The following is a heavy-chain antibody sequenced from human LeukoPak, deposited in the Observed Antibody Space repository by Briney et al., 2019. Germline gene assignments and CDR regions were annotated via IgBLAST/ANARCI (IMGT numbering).Heavy chain of an antibody. D-gene: IGHD2-2*01. CDR3: ARARERYCSSTSCHARLELVPNWFDP. Sequence: SETLSLTCTVSGDSISSHYWSWIRQPPGKGLEWIGDIYYSGTTNNNPSLKSRVTISVDASKNQFALKLSSVTAADTAVYYCARARERYCSSTSCHARLELVPNWFDPWGQGTLVTVSS. CDR2: IYYSGTT. CDR1: GDSISSHY. V-gene: IGHV4-59*11. J-gene: IGHJ5*02.